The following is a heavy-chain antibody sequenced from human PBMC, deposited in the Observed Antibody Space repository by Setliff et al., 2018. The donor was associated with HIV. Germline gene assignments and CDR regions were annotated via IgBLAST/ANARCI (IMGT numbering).Heavy chain of an antibody. D-gene: IGHD6-13*01. J-gene: IGHJ4*02. CDR2: IKQDGSDM. Sequence: GESLKISCVASGLPFYNYWMTWLRRAQGRGLEWVANIKQDGSDMHYIESVKGRFTIFRDNAKNSVFLQMNSLRAEDTGVYYCATQTGFYNSHWYDYWGQGTMVTVSS. CDR3: ATQTGFYNSHWYDY. V-gene: IGHV3-7*01. CDR1: GLPFYNYW.